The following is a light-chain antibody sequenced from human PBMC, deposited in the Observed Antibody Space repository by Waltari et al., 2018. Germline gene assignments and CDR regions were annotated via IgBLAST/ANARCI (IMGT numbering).Light chain of an antibody. Sequence: SYELTQPPSVSVSPGQTASITCSGDKLGDKYACWYQQRPGQSPVLVIYEDTKRPSGIPVRFSGSDSGNTATLTISGTQAIDEADYYCQAWDSRTEVFGGGTKLTVL. CDR1: KLGDKY. V-gene: IGLV3-1*01. CDR2: EDT. CDR3: QAWDSRTEV. J-gene: IGLJ2*01.